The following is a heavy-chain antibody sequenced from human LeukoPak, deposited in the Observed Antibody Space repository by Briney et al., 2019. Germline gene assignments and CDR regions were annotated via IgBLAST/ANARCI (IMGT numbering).Heavy chain of an antibody. Sequence: SETLSLTCTVSGGSISSGGYYWSWIRQHPGQGLEWIGYIYYSGSTYYNPSLKSRVTISVDTSKNQFSLKLSSVTAADTAVYYCARDRLESDGMDVWGQGTTVTVSS. CDR2: IYYSGST. CDR3: ARDRLESDGMDV. CDR1: GGSISSGGYY. V-gene: IGHV4-31*03. D-gene: IGHD3-3*01. J-gene: IGHJ6*02.